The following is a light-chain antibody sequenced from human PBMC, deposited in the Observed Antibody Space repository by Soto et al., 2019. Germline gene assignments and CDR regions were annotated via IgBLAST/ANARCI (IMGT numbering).Light chain of an antibody. J-gene: IGLJ3*02. CDR1: TSDFGNYNL. V-gene: IGLV2-23*03. CDR2: EGS. CDR3: CSYAGNSAFV. Sequence: QSALIQPASVSGTPGQSITISCIGTTSDFGNYNLVSWYQHYPGKAPKLIMYEGSRRPSGVSDRFSGSKSGGTASLTISGLQAEHAAHYYCCSYAGNSAFVFGGRTKLTVL.